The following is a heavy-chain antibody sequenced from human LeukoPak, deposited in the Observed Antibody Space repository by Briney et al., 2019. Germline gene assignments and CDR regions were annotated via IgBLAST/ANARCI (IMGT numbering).Heavy chain of an antibody. J-gene: IGHJ4*02. CDR3: AKGPWLAYPYYFDY. V-gene: IGHV3-23*01. Sequence: PGGSLRLSRAASGFTFSSYAMSWVRQAPGKGLEWVSAISGSGGNTYFADSVKGRFTISRDNSKNTLYLQMNSLRAEDTAVYYCAKGPWLAYPYYFDYWGQGTLVTVSS. CDR2: ISGSGGNT. D-gene: IGHD6-19*01. CDR1: GFTFSSYA.